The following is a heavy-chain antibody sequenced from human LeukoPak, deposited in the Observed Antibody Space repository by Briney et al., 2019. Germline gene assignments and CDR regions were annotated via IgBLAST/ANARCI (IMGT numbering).Heavy chain of an antibody. J-gene: IGHJ3*02. V-gene: IGHV3-30*02. CDR3: AKPEYCGGDCYSRGAFHI. CDR2: IRYDGSNK. Sequence: PGGSLRLSCAASGFTFSNYGMYWVRQAPGNGLEWVAFIRYDGSNKYYADSVKGRFTISRDNSKNTLYVQMNSLRAEDTAVYYCAKPEYCGGDCYSRGAFHIWGQGTMVTVSS. CDR1: GFTFSNYG. D-gene: IGHD2-21*02.